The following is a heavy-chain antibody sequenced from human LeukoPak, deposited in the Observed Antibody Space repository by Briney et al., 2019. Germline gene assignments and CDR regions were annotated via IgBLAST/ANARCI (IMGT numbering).Heavy chain of an antibody. J-gene: IGHJ3*02. Sequence: ASVKVSCKASGYTFTGYYIHWVRQAPGQGLEWMGWINPNSGGTNYAQKFQGRVTMTRDTSISTAYMELSRLRSDDTAVYYCARGPIYYYDSRGAFDIWGQGTMVTVSS. CDR2: INPNSGGT. CDR3: ARGPIYYYDSRGAFDI. D-gene: IGHD3-22*01. CDR1: GYTFTGYY. V-gene: IGHV1-2*02.